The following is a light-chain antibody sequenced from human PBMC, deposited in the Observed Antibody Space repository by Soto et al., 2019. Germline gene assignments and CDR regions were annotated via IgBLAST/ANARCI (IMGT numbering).Light chain of an antibody. Sequence: DIQMTQSPSSLSASVGDRVTITCRASQSISSYLSWYRQKPGKAPELLIYGASSLQSGVPSRFSGSGSGTDFTLTISSLQPEDFATYYCQQTYSSPRTFGQGTKVGIK. CDR2: GAS. V-gene: IGKV1-39*01. J-gene: IGKJ1*01. CDR3: QQTYSSPRT. CDR1: QSISSY.